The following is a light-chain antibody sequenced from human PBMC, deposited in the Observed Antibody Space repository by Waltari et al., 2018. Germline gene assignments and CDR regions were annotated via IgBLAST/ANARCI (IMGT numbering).Light chain of an antibody. CDR1: QSVSSSY. CDR2: GAS. J-gene: IGKJ2*01. V-gene: IGKV3-20*01. Sequence: EIVLTQSPGPLSLSPGERATLPCRARQSVSSSYLAWYQQKPGQAPRLLIYGASSRATGIPDRFSGSGSGTDFTLTISRLEPEDFAVYYCQQYGSSPPHTFGQGTKLEIK. CDR3: QQYGSSPPHT.